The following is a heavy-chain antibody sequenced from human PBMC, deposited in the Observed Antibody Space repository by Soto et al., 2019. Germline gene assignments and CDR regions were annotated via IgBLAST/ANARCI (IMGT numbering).Heavy chain of an antibody. CDR3: ASDHCSGGSCYNF. CDR1: GGSFSGYY. V-gene: IGHV4-34*01. Sequence: SETLSLTCAVYGGSFSGYYWSWIRQPPGKGLEWIGEINHSGSTNYNPSLKSRVTISVDTSKNQFSLKLSSVTAADTAVYYCASDHCSGGSCYNFWGQGTLVTVSS. CDR2: INHSGST. J-gene: IGHJ4*02. D-gene: IGHD2-15*01.